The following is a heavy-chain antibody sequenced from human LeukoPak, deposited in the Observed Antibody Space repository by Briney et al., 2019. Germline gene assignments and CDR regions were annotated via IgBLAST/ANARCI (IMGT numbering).Heavy chain of an antibody. Sequence: GGSLRLSCAASGFTFSSYAMSWVRQAPGKGLEWVSAISGSGGSTYYADSVKGRFTISRDNSKNTLYLQMNSLRAEDTAVYYCARDRKGYCSSTSCYRGVDYWGQGTLVTVSS. CDR2: ISGSGGST. CDR3: ARDRKGYCSSTSCYRGVDY. V-gene: IGHV3-23*01. CDR1: GFTFSSYA. J-gene: IGHJ4*02. D-gene: IGHD2-2*02.